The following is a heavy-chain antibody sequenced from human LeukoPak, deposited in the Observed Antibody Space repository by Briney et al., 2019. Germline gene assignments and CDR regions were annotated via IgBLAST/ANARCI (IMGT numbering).Heavy chain of an antibody. J-gene: IGHJ6*02. CDR3: GREESYQGIYYYYYGMDV. CDR2: IKQDGSEK. V-gene: IGHV3-7*01. CDR1: GFTFSSYW. D-gene: IGHD2-2*01. Sequence: GGSLRLSCAASGFTFSSYWMSWVRQAPGKGLEWVANIKQDGSEKYYVDSVKGRFTIPRDNAKNSLYLQMNSLRAEDTAVYYCGREESYQGIYYYYYGMDVWGQGTTVTISS.